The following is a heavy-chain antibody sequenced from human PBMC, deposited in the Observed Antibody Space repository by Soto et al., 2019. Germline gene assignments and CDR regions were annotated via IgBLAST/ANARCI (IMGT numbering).Heavy chain of an antibody. J-gene: IGHJ4*02. D-gene: IGHD5-18*01. CDR2: IYHSGST. CDR1: GYSISSGYY. CDR3: ARESLGYGSDY. Sequence: SETLSLTCAVSGYSISSGYYWGWIRQPPGKGLEWIGSIYHSGSTYYNPSLKSRVTISVDTSKNQFSLKLSSVTAADTAVYYCARESLGYGSDYWGQGTLVTVSS. V-gene: IGHV4-38-2*02.